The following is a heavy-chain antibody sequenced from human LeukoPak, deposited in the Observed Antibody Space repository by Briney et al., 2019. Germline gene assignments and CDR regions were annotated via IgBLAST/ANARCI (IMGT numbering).Heavy chain of an antibody. Sequence: ASVKVSCKVSGYTLTKLSMHWVRQAPGKGLEWMGGFDPEADETIYAEKFQGRVTMTEDTSTDTAYMKVRSLRSEDSAVYYCATGPTGDWSIDYWGQGTLVTVSS. D-gene: IGHD3-9*01. CDR3: ATGPTGDWSIDY. J-gene: IGHJ4*02. CDR2: FDPEADET. V-gene: IGHV1-24*01. CDR1: GYTLTKLS.